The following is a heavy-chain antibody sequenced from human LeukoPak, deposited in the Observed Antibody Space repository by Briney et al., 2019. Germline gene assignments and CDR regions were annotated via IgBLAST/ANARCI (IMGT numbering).Heavy chain of an antibody. CDR2: ISNSGRST. CDR3: AKDLWSGGRCCDAFDN. J-gene: IGHJ3*02. V-gene: IGHV3-23*01. D-gene: IGHD2-15*01. Sequence: PGGSLRLSCAASGFTFSSYAMSWVRQAPGKGLEWVSAISNSGRSTYYADSVKGRFTISRDKSKNTLYLKMNSLRAEDTAVYYCAKDLWSGGRCCDAFDNWGQETMVTVSS. CDR1: GFTFSSYA.